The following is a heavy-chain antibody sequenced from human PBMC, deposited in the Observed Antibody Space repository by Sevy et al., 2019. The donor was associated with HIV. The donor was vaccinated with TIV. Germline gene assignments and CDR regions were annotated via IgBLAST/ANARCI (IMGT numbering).Heavy chain of an antibody. D-gene: IGHD3-22*01. Sequence: GGSLRLSCAASGFTFDDYTMHWVRQAPGKGLEWVSLISWDGGSTYYAYSVKGRFTISRDNSKNSLYLQMNSLRTEDTALYYCAKDIAGKDYDSSGYYFDYFDYWGQGTLVTVSS. CDR1: GFTFDDYT. J-gene: IGHJ4*02. V-gene: IGHV3-43*01. CDR2: ISWDGGST. CDR3: AKDIAGKDYDSSGYYFDYFDY.